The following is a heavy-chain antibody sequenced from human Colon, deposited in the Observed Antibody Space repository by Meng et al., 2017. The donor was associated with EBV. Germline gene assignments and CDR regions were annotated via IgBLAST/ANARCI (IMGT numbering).Heavy chain of an antibody. CDR3: ARGPSRWLQFSFDY. J-gene: IGHJ4*02. D-gene: IGHD5-24*01. CDR2: IYYSGST. CDR1: GGSISSGGYY. Sequence: QLHLQESGPGLVKPSQTLSLTCTGSGGSISSGGYYWSWIRQHPGKGLEWIGYIYYSGSTYYNPSLKSRVTISIDTSKNQFSLKLSSVTAADTAVYYCARGPSRWLQFSFDYWGQGTLVTVSS. V-gene: IGHV4-31*03.